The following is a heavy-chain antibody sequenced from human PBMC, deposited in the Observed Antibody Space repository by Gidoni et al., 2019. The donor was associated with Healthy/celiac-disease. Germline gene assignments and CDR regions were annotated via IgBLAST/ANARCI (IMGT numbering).Heavy chain of an antibody. J-gene: IGHJ6*02. D-gene: IGHD6-19*01. CDR1: GFTFSSYG. V-gene: IGHV3-30*18. Sequence: QVQLVESGGGVVQPGRSLRLCCAASGFTFSSYGLPWVSQAPGKGLEWVAVISYDGSNKYYADSVKGRVTISRDNSKNTLYLQMNSLRAEDTAVYYCANSFADGPLRSGWYAGTWDYYGMDVWGQGTTVTVSS. CDR2: ISYDGSNK. CDR3: ANSFADGPLRSGWYAGTWDYYGMDV.